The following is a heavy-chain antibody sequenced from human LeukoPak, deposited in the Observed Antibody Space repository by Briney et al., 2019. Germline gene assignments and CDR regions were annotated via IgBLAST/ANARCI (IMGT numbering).Heavy chain of an antibody. J-gene: IGHJ3*01. Sequence: PGGSLRLSCAVSGLNFNSYWMNWVRQAPGKGLEWVANIKQDESVKNYVDSVKGRFTISRDNANNLLHLQMNNLRADDTAVYYCARRSGYYWDAFDVWGQGTMVTVSS. V-gene: IGHV3-7*01. D-gene: IGHD3-22*01. CDR3: ARRSGYYWDAFDV. CDR1: GLNFNSYW. CDR2: IKQDESVK.